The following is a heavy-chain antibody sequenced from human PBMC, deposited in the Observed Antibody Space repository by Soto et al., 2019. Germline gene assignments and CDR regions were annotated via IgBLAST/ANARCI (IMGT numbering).Heavy chain of an antibody. CDR3: AKAGIPV. V-gene: IGHV3-23*01. D-gene: IGHD6-19*01. CDR1: GFTFSSYA. CDR2: ISGSGDSI. Sequence: LRLSCAASGFTFSSYAMSWVRQAPGKGLEWVSAISGSGDSIYYSDSVKGRFTISRDNSKNTLYLQMNSLRAEETAVYYCAKAGIPVWGQGTLVTVSS. J-gene: IGHJ4*02.